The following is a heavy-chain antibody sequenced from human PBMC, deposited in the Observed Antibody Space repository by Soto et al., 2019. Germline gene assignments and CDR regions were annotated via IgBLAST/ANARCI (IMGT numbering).Heavy chain of an antibody. Sequence: GGSLRLSCAASGFTFDDYAMHWVRQAPGKGLEWVSGISWNSGSIGYADSVKGRFTISRDNAKNSLYLQMNSLRAEDTALYYCAKDNNGGGYAFYYYMDVWGKGTTVTVSS. V-gene: IGHV3-9*01. J-gene: IGHJ6*03. CDR3: AKDNNGGGYAFYYYMDV. CDR1: GFTFDDYA. CDR2: ISWNSGSI. D-gene: IGHD5-12*01.